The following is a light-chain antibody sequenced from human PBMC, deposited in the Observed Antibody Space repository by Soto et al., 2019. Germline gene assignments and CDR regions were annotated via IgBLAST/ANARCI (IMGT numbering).Light chain of an antibody. J-gene: IGKJ1*01. CDR2: DAS. V-gene: IGKV1-5*01. Sequence: DIQMTQSPSTLSASVGDIVTITCRASQSISSWLAWYQQKPGKAPKILIYDASSLESGVPSRFSGSGSGTECTRTISSLQPDDFATYYCQQYNSYWTFGQGTKVEIK. CDR1: QSISSW. CDR3: QQYNSYWT.